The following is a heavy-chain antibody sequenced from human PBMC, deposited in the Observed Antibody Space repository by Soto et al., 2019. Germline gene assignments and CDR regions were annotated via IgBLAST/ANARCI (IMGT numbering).Heavy chain of an antibody. CDR2: ISGSGGST. Sequence: EVQLLESGGGLVQPGGSLRLSCTASGFTFSSYAMSWVRQAPGKGLEWVSAISGSGGSTYYADSVKGRFTISRDNSKNTLYLQMNSLRAEDTAVYYCARSPLVATIRDFDYWGQGTLVTVSS. CDR3: ARSPLVATIRDFDY. J-gene: IGHJ4*02. V-gene: IGHV3-23*01. CDR1: GFTFSSYA. D-gene: IGHD5-12*01.